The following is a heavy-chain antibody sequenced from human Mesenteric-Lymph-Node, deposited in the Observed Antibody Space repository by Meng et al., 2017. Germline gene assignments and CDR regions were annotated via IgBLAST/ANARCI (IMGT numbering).Heavy chain of an antibody. Sequence: GESLKISCAASGFTFNRYAMNWVRQAPGKGLEWVSAISGSGDTTFYADSVKGRFTISRDNSKNTLYLQMNRLRDEDTAVYYCAKDDGSVYDRILVRFEYWGQGTLVTVSS. J-gene: IGHJ4*02. CDR3: AKDDGSVYDRILVRFEY. V-gene: IGHV3-23*01. D-gene: IGHD5/OR15-5a*01. CDR2: ISGSGDTT. CDR1: GFTFNRYA.